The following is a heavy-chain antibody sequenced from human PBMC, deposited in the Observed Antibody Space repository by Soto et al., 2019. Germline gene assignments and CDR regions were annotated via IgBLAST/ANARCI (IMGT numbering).Heavy chain of an antibody. CDR1: GGSFSGYY. V-gene: IGHV4-34*01. D-gene: IGHD6-13*01. J-gene: IGHJ4*02. CDR3: ARGEAGIAAAPKDFDY. CDR2: IDHSGST. Sequence: SETLSLTCAVYGGSFSGYYWSWIRQPPGKGLEWIGEIDHSGSTNYNPSLKSRVTISVDTSKNQFSLKLSSVTAADTAVYYCARGEAGIAAAPKDFDYWGQGTLVTVSS.